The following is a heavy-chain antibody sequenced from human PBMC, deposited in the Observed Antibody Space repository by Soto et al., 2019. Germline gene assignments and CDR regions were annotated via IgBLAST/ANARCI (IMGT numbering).Heavy chain of an antibody. CDR2: ISYDGSNK. D-gene: IGHD3-10*01. CDR3: AKDALAYGSGSDTHFDY. J-gene: IGHJ4*02. CDR1: GFTFSSYG. V-gene: IGHV3-30*18. Sequence: QVQLVESGGGVVQPGRSLRLSCAASGFTFSSYGMHWVRQAPGKGLEWVAVISYDGSNKYSADSVKSRFTISRDNSKNTLYLQMNSRRAEDTAVYYCAKDALAYGSGSDTHFDYWGQGNQGTVSS.